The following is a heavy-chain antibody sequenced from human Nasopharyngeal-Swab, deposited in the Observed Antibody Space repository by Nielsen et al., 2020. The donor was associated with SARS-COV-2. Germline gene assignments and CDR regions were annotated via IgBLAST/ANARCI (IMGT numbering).Heavy chain of an antibody. Sequence: GGSLRLSCAASGFTFSSYSMNWVRQAPGKGLEWVSSISSSSSYIYYADSVKGRSTISRDNAKNSLYLQMNSLRAEDTAVYYCARESPFGGHDAFDIWGQGTMVTVSS. CDR2: ISSSSSYI. V-gene: IGHV3-21*01. CDR3: ARESPFGGHDAFDI. D-gene: IGHD3-16*01. J-gene: IGHJ3*02. CDR1: GFTFSSYS.